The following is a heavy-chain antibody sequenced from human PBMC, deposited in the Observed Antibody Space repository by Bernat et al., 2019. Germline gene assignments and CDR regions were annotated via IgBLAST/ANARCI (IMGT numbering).Heavy chain of an antibody. CDR3: ARDTRPANYYGMDV. Sequence: VQLVESGGGVVQPGRSLRLSCAASGFTFSSYGMHWVRQAPGKGLEWVAVIWYDGSNKYYADSVKGRFTISRDNSKNTLYLQMNSLRAEDTAVYYCARDTRPANYYGMDVWGQGTTVTVSS. D-gene: IGHD2-2*01. CDR1: GFTFSSYG. J-gene: IGHJ6*02. CDR2: IWYDGSNK. V-gene: IGHV3-33*01.